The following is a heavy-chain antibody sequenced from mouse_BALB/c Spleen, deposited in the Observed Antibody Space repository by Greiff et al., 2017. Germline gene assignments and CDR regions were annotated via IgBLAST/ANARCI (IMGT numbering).Heavy chain of an antibody. Sequence: EVKLMESGPGLVKPSQSLSLTCTVTGYSITSDYAWNWIRQFPGNKLEWMGYISYSGSTSYNPSLKSRISITRDTSKNQFFLQLNSVTTEDTATYYCARDRGPGYWGQGTTLTVSS. CDR1: GYSITSDYA. J-gene: IGHJ2*01. V-gene: IGHV3-2*02. CDR2: ISYSGST. D-gene: IGHD3-1*01. CDR3: ARDRGPGY.